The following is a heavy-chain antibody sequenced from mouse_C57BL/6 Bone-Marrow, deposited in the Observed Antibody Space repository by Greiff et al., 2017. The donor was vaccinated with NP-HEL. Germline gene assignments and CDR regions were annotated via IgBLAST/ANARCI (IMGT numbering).Heavy chain of an antibody. Sequence: EVHLVESGPGLVKPSQTVFLTCTVTGISITTGNYRWSWIRQFPGNKLEWIGYIYYSGTITYNPSLTSRTTITRDTPKDQFFLEMNSLTAKDTATYYCARWNYYRYFDVWGTGTTVTVSS. V-gene: IGHV3-5*01. CDR1: GISITTGNYR. J-gene: IGHJ1*03. CDR3: ARWNYYRYFDV. CDR2: IYYSGTI.